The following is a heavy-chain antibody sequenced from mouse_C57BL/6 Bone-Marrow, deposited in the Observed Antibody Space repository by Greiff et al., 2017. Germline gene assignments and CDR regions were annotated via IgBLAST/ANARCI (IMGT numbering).Heavy chain of an antibody. CDR1: GYSITSDY. Sequence: EVKLVESGPGLAKPSQTLSLTCSVTGYSITSDYWNWIRQFPGNKLEYMGYISYSGSTYYNPSLNSRIPITRDPSKTTYYLQLNSVTTDDTATYYRARWGSSPYGYFDVWGKGTTVTVSS. V-gene: IGHV3-8*01. CDR3: ARWGSSPYGYFDV. CDR2: ISYSGST. D-gene: IGHD1-1*01. J-gene: IGHJ1*03.